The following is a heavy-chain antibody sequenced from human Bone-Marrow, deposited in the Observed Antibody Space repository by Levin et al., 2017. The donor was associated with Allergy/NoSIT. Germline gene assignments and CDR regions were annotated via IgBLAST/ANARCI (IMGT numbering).Heavy chain of an antibody. CDR2: MNPNNGNT. V-gene: IGHV1-8*01. Sequence: ASVKVSCKASGYTFTNYDINWVRQAPGQGLEWMAWMNPNNGNTGYAQKFRDRVTMTRDSSIHTAYMELRNLRSEDTAVYHCARSYYGMDVWGQGTTVTVSS. CDR3: ARSYYGMDV. CDR1: GYTFTNYD. J-gene: IGHJ6*02.